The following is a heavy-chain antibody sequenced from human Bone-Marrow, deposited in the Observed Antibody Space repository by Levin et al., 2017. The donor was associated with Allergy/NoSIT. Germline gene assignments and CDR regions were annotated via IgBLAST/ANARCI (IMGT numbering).Heavy chain of an antibody. D-gene: IGHD3-10*01. V-gene: IGHV3-23*01. CDR1: GFRFFDFA. Sequence: RSGGSLRLSCAASAASGFRFFDFAMSWVRQAPGKGLEWVSGISGRGSSTYYADSVKGRFTISRDNSKNTVYLQMDSLRAEDTAVYYCAKGAGDYFGSGSSSREFDYWAQGTLVTVSS. CDR2: ISGRGSST. CDR3: AKGAGDYFGSGSSSREFDY. J-gene: IGHJ4*02.